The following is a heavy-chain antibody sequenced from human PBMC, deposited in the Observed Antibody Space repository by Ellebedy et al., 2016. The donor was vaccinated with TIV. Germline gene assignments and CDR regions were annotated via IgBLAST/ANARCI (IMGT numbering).Heavy chain of an antibody. V-gene: IGHV1-8*01. CDR1: GYTFTSYD. J-gene: IGHJ4*02. CDR3: ARGLKAAAGIPPDY. CDR2: MNPNSGNT. D-gene: IGHD6-13*01. Sequence: ASVKVSXKASGYTFTSYDMNWVRQATGQGLEWMGWMNPNSGNTGYAQKFQGRVTMTRNTSISTAYMELSSLRSEDTAVYYCARGLKAAAGIPPDYWGQGTLVTVSS.